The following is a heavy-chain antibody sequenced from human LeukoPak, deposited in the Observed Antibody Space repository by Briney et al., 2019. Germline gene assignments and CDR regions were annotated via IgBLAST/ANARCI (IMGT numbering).Heavy chain of an antibody. Sequence: PGGSLRLSCAASGFTFSSYAMHWVRQPPGKGLEWVAVISYDGSNKYYADSVKGRFTISRDNSKNTLYLQMNSLRAEDTAVYYCAKEAGYFSGYSYGPFDYWGQGTLVTVSS. D-gene: IGHD5-18*01. V-gene: IGHV3-30*04. CDR2: ISYDGSNK. J-gene: IGHJ4*02. CDR1: GFTFSSYA. CDR3: AKEAGYFSGYSYGPFDY.